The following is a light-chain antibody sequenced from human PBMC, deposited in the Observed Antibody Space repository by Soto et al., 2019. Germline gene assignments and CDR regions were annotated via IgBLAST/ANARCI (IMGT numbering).Light chain of an antibody. CDR1: QSISSG. CDR3: QQYNSYST. V-gene: IGKV1-5*03. Sequence: DIQMTQSPSTLSASVGDRVTITCRASQSISSGVAWYQQKPGKAPKLLIYKASSLESGVPSRFSGSGSGTVFLRTISSLQPDDFATYYCQQYNSYSTFGQGTKVEIK. CDR2: KAS. J-gene: IGKJ1*01.